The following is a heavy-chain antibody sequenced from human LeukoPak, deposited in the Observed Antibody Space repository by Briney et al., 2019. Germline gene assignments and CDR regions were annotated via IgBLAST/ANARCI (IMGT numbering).Heavy chain of an antibody. CDR3: ASLGHQMSEFDS. J-gene: IGHJ4*02. CDR1: GGSFTSSA. D-gene: IGHD5/OR15-5a*01. Sequence: SVNVSCKASGGSFTSSAISWVRQAPGQGLEWMGAIIPFYGSTNYARKFQGRLTITVDESTNTVSMDLSSLRCDDTAIYYCASLGHQMSEFDSWGPGTLITVSS. V-gene: IGHV1-69*01. CDR2: IIPFYGST.